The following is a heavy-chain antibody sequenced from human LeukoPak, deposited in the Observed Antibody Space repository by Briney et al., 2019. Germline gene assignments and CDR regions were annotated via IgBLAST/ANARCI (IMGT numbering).Heavy chain of an antibody. D-gene: IGHD4-23*01. J-gene: IGHJ3*02. CDR2: IGTAGDT. CDR1: GFTFSSYD. V-gene: IGHV3-13*01. CDR3: ARVGYGGPRGGAFDI. Sequence: GGSLRLSCVASGFTFSSYDMHWVRQATGKGLEWVSAIGTAGDTYYPGSVKGRFTISRENAKNSLYLQMNSLRAGDTAVYYCARVGYGGPRGGAFDIWGQGTMVTVSS.